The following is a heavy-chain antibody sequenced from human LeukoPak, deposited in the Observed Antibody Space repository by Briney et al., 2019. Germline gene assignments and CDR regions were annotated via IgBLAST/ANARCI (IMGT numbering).Heavy chain of an antibody. Sequence: GGSLRLSCAAPGFNLNGYWMHWVRQAPGKGLVWVSRINSDGSTTSYADSVKGRFTISRDNSKNTLYLQMNSLRAEDTAVYFCARVATGSYDWFDPWGQGALVTVSS. CDR2: INSDGSTT. CDR3: ARVATGSYDWFDP. V-gene: IGHV3-74*01. J-gene: IGHJ5*02. D-gene: IGHD3-10*01. CDR1: GFNLNGYW.